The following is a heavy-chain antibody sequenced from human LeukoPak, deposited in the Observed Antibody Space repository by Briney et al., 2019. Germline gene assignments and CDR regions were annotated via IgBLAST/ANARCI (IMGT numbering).Heavy chain of an antibody. CDR3: ARDPPSGVYSSSWLDY. Sequence: GASVKVSCKASGYTFTGYYMHWVRQAPGQGLEWMGIINPSGGSTSYAQKFQGRVTMTRDMSTSTVYMELSSLRSEDTAVYYCARDPPSGVYSSSWLDYWGQGTLVTVSS. CDR2: INPSGGST. CDR1: GYTFTGYY. D-gene: IGHD6-13*01. J-gene: IGHJ4*02. V-gene: IGHV1-46*01.